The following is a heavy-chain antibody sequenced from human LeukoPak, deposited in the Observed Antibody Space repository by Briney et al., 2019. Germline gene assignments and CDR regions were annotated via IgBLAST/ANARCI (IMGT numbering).Heavy chain of an antibody. J-gene: IGHJ4*02. CDR3: ARQGSYSYGSGTYYNGHFDY. CDR2: IFYSGNT. D-gene: IGHD3-10*01. Sequence: SEALSLTCTVSGASISSSSYYWGWIRQPPGKGLEWIGSIFYSGNTFYNPSLKSRVTISVDTSKNQFSLKLSSVTAADTAVFYCARQGSYSYGSGTYYNGHFDYWAQGILVTVSS. CDR1: GASISSSSYY. V-gene: IGHV4-39*01.